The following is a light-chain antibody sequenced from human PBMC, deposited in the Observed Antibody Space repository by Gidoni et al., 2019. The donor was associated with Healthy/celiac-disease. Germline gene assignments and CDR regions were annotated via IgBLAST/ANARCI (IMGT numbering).Light chain of an antibody. J-gene: IGKJ4*01. CDR3: QQANSFPPT. V-gene: IGKV1-12*01. Sequence: DIQITQSPSSVSASVGDSVTITCRASQGISSWLACYQQKPGKAHKLMIYAAYSVQSGVPSRFSGSGSGTDFTLTISSLQPEDFATYYCQQANSFPPTFGGGTKVEIK. CDR1: QGISSW. CDR2: AAY.